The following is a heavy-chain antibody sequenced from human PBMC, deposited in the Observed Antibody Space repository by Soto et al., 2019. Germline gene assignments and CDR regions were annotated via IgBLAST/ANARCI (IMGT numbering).Heavy chain of an antibody. CDR2: INPNSGGT. V-gene: IGHV1-2*04. J-gene: IGHJ6*03. CDR3: ARAGMTDYYCMDV. CDR1: GYTFTGYY. Sequence: ASVKVSCKASGYTFTGYYMHWVRQAPGQGLEWMGWINPNSGGTNYAQKFQGWVTMTRDTSISTAYMELSRLRSDDTAVYYCARAGMTDYYCMDVWGKGTTVTVSS.